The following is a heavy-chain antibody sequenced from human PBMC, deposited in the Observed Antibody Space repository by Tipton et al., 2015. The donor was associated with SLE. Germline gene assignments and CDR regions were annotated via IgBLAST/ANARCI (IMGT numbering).Heavy chain of an antibody. D-gene: IGHD6-6*01. CDR3: ARDAREYSGAARSGLDC. J-gene: IGHJ4*02. V-gene: IGHV3-30*04. Sequence: RSLRLSCAASGFTFGSYAMHWVRQAPGKGLEWVAVISYEGSQKDYADSVKGRVTVSRDASKSTVYLQMDSLRAEDTAMYYCARDAREYSGAARSGLDCWGQGTLVTVSS. CDR2: ISYEGSQK. CDR1: GFTFGSYA.